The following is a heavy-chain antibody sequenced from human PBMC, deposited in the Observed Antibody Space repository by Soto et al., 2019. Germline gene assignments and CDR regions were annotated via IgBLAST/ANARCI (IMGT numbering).Heavy chain of an antibody. CDR3: ARDWQLPDYFDY. J-gene: IGHJ4*02. CDR2: ISSSISYI. V-gene: IGHV3-21*01. Sequence: GGSLRLSCAASGFTFSSYSMNWVRQAPGKGLEWVSSISSSISYIYYADSVKGRFTISRDNAKNSLYLQMNSLRAEDTAVYYCARDWQLPDYFDYWGQGTLVTFSS. CDR1: GFTFSSYS. D-gene: IGHD6-6*01.